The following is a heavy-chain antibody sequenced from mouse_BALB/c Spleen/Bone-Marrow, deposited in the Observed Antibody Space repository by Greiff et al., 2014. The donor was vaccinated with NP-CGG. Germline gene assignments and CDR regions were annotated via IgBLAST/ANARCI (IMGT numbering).Heavy chain of an antibody. D-gene: IGHD1-1*01. J-gene: IGHJ3*01. Sequence: SCPSLFPPGASLPLSFPSSVSSFPGYTLNFVNPLHVTHLSWIGLINPYNGGTSYNQKFKGKATLTVDKSSSTAYMELLSLTSEDSAVYYCVLLRLLSFAYWGQGTLVTVSA. CDR3: VLLRLLSFAY. CDR2: INPYNGGT. CDR1: VSSFPGYT. V-gene: IGHV1-26*01.